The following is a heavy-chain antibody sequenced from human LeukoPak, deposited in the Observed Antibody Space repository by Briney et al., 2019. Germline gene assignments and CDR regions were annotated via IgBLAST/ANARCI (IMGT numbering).Heavy chain of an antibody. J-gene: IGHJ6*03. D-gene: IGHD4/OR15-4a*01. V-gene: IGHV3-30*02. CDR3: AKVLPLTFYYMDV. Sequence: GGSLRLSCVASGVTFCSYGLHWVRQAPGKGLEWVAFIRFDGGDKYYADSVKGRFTVSRDNSKNTLYLQMNSLRIEDTAMYYCAKVLPLTFYYMDVWGKGTTVTVSS. CDR2: IRFDGGDK. CDR1: GVTFCSYG.